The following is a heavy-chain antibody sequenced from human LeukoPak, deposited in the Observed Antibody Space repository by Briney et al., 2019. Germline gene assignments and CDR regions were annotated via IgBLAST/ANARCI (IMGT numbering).Heavy chain of an antibody. CDR1: GGTFSSYA. J-gene: IGHJ6*02. D-gene: IGHD2-21*02. V-gene: IGHV1-69*13. Sequence: SVKVSCKASGGTFSSYAISWVRQAPGQGLEWMGGIIPIFGTANYAQKFQGRVTITADESTSTAYMELSSLRSEDTAVYYCARFSLTAIPKRTNYYYYGVDVWGQGTTVTVSS. CDR3: ARFSLTAIPKRTNYYYYGVDV. CDR2: IIPIFGTA.